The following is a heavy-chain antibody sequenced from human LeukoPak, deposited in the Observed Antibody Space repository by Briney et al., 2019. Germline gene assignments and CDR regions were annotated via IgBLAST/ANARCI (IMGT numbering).Heavy chain of an antibody. CDR1: GYSITSGYH. Sequence: SETLSLTCTVSGYSITSGYHWGWIRQPPGKGLEWIGYIYYSGSTNYNPSLKSRVTISVDTSKNQFSLKLSSVTAADTAVYYCARDRSGYENWFDPWGQGTLVTVSS. V-gene: IGHV4-61*01. CDR2: IYYSGST. CDR3: ARDRSGYENWFDP. J-gene: IGHJ5*02. D-gene: IGHD5-12*01.